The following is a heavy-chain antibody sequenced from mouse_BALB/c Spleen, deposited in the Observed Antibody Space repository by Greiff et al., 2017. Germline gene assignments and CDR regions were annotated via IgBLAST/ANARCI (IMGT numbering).Heavy chain of an antibody. D-gene: IGHD1-2*01. CDR2: ISTYSGYT. Sequence: VQLQQSGPELVRPGVSAKISRKGSGYTFTDYAMHWVKQSLAKSLEWIGVISTYSGYTNYNQKFKGKATMTVDKSSRTAYMELARLTSVDSAIYYCVRWPGSWGQGTLVTVSA. V-gene: IGHV1-67*01. J-gene: IGHJ3*02. CDR1: GYTFTDYA. CDR3: VRWPGS.